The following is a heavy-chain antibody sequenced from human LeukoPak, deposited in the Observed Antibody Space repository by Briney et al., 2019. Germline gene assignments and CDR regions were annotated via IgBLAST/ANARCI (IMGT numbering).Heavy chain of an antibody. V-gene: IGHV4-34*01. J-gene: IGHJ6*03. Sequence: SETLSLTCAVYGGSFSGYYWSWIRQPPGKGLEWIGEINHSGSTNYNPSLKSRVTISVDTSKNQFSLKLSSVTAADTAVYYCARVVRAAMNYYYYMDVWGKGATVTVSS. CDR2: INHSGST. CDR1: GGSFSGYY. D-gene: IGHD5-18*01. CDR3: ARVVRAAMNYYYYMDV.